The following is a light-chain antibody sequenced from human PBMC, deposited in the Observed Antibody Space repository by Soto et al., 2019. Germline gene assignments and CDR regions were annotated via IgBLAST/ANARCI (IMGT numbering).Light chain of an antibody. Sequence: QSALTQPASVSGSPGQSITISCTGTSSDVGSYNLVSWYQQHPGKAPKLMIYEGSKRPSGVSNRFSGSKSGNTASLTISGLRAEDGADYYCSSYASSTTPYVFGPGTKLTVL. CDR2: EGS. J-gene: IGLJ1*01. CDR1: SSDVGSYNL. V-gene: IGLV2-14*02. CDR3: SSYASSTTPYV.